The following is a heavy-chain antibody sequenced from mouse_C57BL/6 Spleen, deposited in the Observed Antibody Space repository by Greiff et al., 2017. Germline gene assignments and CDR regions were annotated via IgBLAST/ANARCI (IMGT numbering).Heavy chain of an antibody. D-gene: IGHD1-1*01. CDR1: GYTFTSYC. V-gene: IGHV1-81*01. Sequence: QVQLKESGAELARPGASVKLSCKASGYTFTSYCIRWVKQRPGQGLEWIGQIYPRNGNTYYNEKFKGKATLTVDKSSSTAYMELSSLTSEDSAVYSCARETAINTGGDDYAMDYWGQGTSVTVSS. J-gene: IGHJ4*01. CDR3: ARETAINTGGDDYAMDY. CDR2: IYPRNGNT.